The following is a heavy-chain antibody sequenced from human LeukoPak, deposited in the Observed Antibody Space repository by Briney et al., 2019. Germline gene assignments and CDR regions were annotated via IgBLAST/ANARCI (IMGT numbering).Heavy chain of an antibody. CDR1: GGTFSSYA. D-gene: IGHD4-17*01. CDR2: IIPILGIA. CDR3: ARAYGDYSGPDFDY. J-gene: IGHJ4*02. Sequence: SVKVSCKASGGTFSSYAISWVRQAPGQGLEWMGRIIPILGIANYAQKLQGRVTMTTDTSTSTAYMELRSLRSDDTAEYYCARAYGDYSGPDFDYWGQGTLVTVSS. V-gene: IGHV1-69*04.